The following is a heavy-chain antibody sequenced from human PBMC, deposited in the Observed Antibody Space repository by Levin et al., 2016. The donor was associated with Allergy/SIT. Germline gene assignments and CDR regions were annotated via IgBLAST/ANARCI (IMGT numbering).Heavy chain of an antibody. J-gene: IGHJ4*02. CDR3: ARDNIVASQSPNYFDY. Sequence: GGSLRLSCAASGFTFSDYYMSWIRQAPGKGLEWVSYISSSSSYTNYADSVKGRFTISRDNAKNSLYLQMNSLRAEDTAVYYCARDNIVASQSPNYFDYWGQGTLVTVSS. V-gene: IGHV3-11*05. CDR2: ISSSSSYT. D-gene: IGHD5-12*01. CDR1: GFTFSDYY.